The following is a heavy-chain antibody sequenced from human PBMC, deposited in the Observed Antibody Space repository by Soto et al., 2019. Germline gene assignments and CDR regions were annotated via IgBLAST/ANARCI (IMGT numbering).Heavy chain of an antibody. Sequence: QVPLVESGGGVVQPGRSLRLSCAASGFTFSSYGMHWVRQAPGKGLEWVAVISYDGSNKYYADSVKGRFTISRDNSKNTLYLQMNSLRAEDTAVYYCAKDGSSSSTTPNWFDPWGQGTLVTVSS. CDR1: GFTFSSYG. V-gene: IGHV3-30*18. CDR2: ISYDGSNK. D-gene: IGHD6-6*01. CDR3: AKDGSSSSTTPNWFDP. J-gene: IGHJ5*02.